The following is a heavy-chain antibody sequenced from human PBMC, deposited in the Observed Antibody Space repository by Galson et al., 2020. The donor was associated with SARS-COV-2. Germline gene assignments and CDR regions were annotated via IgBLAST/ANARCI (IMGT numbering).Heavy chain of an antibody. CDR3: ARLAGYSSGWVDYYYYGMDV. D-gene: IGHD6-19*01. J-gene: IGHJ6*02. CDR1: GGSISSYY. Sequence: ETSETLSLTCTVSGGSISSYYWSWIRQPPGKGLEWIGYIYYSGSTNYNPSLKSRVTISVDTSKNQFSLKLSSVTAADTAVYYCARLAGYSSGWVDYYYYGMDVWGQGTTVTVSS. CDR2: IYYSGST. V-gene: IGHV4-59*08.